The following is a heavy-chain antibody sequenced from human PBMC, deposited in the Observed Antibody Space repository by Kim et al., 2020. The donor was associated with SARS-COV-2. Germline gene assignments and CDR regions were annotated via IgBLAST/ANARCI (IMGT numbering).Heavy chain of an antibody. D-gene: IGHD6-19*01. CDR1: GFTFSSYA. CDR3: AKAPRGAVAGTGWYFDL. V-gene: IGHV3-23*01. Sequence: GGSLRLSCAASGFTFSSYAMSWVRQAPGKGLEWVSDISGSGGSTYYADSMKGRFTISRDNSKNTLYLQMNSLRAEDTAVYYCAKAPRGAVAGTGWYFDLWGRGTLVTVSS. CDR2: ISGSGGST. J-gene: IGHJ2*01.